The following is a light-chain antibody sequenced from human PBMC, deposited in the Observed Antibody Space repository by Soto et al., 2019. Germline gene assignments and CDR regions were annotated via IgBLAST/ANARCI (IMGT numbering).Light chain of an antibody. V-gene: IGLV2-11*01. J-gene: IGLJ3*02. CDR1: RSDVGGYNF. CDR3: YSYAGSYTWV. Sequence: QSALTQPRSVSGSPGQSVTISCTGTRSDVGGYNFVSWYQQHPGKAPKLMIYDVSKRPSGVPDRFSGSKSGNTASLTISGLQAEDEADYHCYSYAGSYTWVFGGGTKLTVL. CDR2: DVS.